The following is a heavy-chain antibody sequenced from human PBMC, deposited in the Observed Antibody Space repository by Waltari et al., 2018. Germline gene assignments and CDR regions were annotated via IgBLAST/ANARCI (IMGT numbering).Heavy chain of an antibody. J-gene: IGHJ4*02. CDR3: ANQYCTTINCFFFDY. CDR2: ISGGGDIT. D-gene: IGHD2-8*01. V-gene: IGHV3-23*01. CDR1: GFTFSSYA. Sequence: EVQLLGSGGGLVQPGGSLRLSCAASGFTFSSYAMTWVRQAPGKGLEWVSSISGGGDITYYADSVKGRFTSSRDNSKNTVYLQMNSLRAEDTALYYCANQYCTTINCFFFDYWGQGTLVTVSS.